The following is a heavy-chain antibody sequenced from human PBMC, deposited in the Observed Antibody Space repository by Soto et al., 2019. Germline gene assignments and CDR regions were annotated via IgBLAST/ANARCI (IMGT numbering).Heavy chain of an antibody. CDR2: ISNSGEDT. CDR3: TRHLRARGIAHDVFDI. J-gene: IGHJ3*02. CDR1: GFSFSDYY. D-gene: IGHD3-10*01. V-gene: IGHV3-11*06. Sequence: QVRLVESGGGLVKPGGSVRLSCAASGFSFSDYYMTWIRQAPGKGLEWVSRISNSGEDTNYADSVQGRFTISRDNGENSLYLQMTSLRAEDTAVYYCTRHLRARGIAHDVFDIWGQGTMVTVSS.